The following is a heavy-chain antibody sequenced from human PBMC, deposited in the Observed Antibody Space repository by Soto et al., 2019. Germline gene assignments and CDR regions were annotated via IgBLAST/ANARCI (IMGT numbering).Heavy chain of an antibody. CDR1: GFTFDDYA. Sequence: GGSLRLSCAASGFTFDDYAMHWVRQAPGKGLEWVSGISWNSGSIGYADSVKGRFTISRDKAKNSLYLQMNSLRAEDTALYYCAKDMSYDSSGLDYWGQGTLVTVSS. D-gene: IGHD3-22*01. J-gene: IGHJ4*02. CDR3: AKDMSYDSSGLDY. CDR2: ISWNSGSI. V-gene: IGHV3-9*01.